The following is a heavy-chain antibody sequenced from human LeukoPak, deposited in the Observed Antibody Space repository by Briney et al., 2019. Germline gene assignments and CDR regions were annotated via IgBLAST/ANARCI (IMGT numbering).Heavy chain of an antibody. Sequence: SETLSLTCAVYGGSFSDYSWTWIRQPPGKGLEWIGYIYTSGSTNYNPSLKSRVTISVDTSKNQFSLKLSSVTAADTAVYYCARESASVFSMIRGVGWFDPWGQGTLVTVSS. D-gene: IGHD3-10*01. V-gene: IGHV4-4*09. CDR3: ARESASVFSMIRGVGWFDP. CDR2: IYTSGST. CDR1: GGSFSDYS. J-gene: IGHJ5*02.